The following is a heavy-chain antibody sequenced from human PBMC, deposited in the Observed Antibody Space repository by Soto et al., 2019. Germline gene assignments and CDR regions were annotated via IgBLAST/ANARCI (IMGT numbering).Heavy chain of an antibody. J-gene: IGHJ4*02. D-gene: IGHD2-21*02. V-gene: IGHV3-30*18. CDR3: AKGGIVVVTAVLYY. Sequence: QVQLVESGGGVVQPGRSLRLSCAASGFTFSYYGMHWVRQAPGKGLEWVAVISYDGSYEYYADSVKGRFTISRDNSKNTLYLHMNSLRTEDTAVYYCAKGGIVVVTAVLYYWGQGTLVTVSS. CDR2: ISYDGSYE. CDR1: GFTFSYYG.